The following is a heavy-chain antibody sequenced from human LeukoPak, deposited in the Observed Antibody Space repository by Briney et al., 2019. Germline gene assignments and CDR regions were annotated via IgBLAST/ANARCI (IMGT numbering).Heavy chain of an antibody. V-gene: IGHV3-11*01. CDR3: AKAPLRFYREARLTNAFDI. D-gene: IGHD3-3*01. Sequence: PGGSLRLSCAASGFTFSDYYMSWIRQAPGKGLEWVSYISSSGSTIYYADSVKGRFTISRDNSKNTLYLQMNSLRAEDTAVYYCAKAPLRFYREARLTNAFDIWGQGTMVTVSS. CDR2: ISSSGSTI. CDR1: GFTFSDYY. J-gene: IGHJ3*02.